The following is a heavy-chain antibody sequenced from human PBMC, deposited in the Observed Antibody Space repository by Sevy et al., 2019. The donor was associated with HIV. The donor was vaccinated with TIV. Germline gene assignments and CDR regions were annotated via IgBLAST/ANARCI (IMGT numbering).Heavy chain of an antibody. D-gene: IGHD5-18*01. CDR3: ASPQFRYNSGLRSSFDY. Sequence: GGSLRLSCAASRFSFSVYAMHWVRQDPGRGLEWVAVISHDGSKKFYADSVKGRFTVSRDNSKNMLYLQMNSLRPDDTALDYCASPQFRYNSGLRSSFDYWGQGTPVTVSS. CDR2: ISHDGSKK. V-gene: IGHV3-30*04. J-gene: IGHJ4*02. CDR1: RFSFSVYA.